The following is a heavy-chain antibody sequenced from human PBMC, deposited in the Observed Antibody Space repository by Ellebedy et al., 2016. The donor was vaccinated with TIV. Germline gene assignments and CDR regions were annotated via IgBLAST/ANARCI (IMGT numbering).Heavy chain of an antibody. CDR2: IKEDGSEK. Sequence: GESLKISCEASGFTFSRNWISWFRLAPGKGLEWVANIKEDGSEKHYVDFVRGRFTISRDNAKNSAYLQMDSLRAEDTGVYYCARGLFGSGRYSCDYWGQGTLVIVSS. V-gene: IGHV3-7*01. D-gene: IGHD3-10*01. CDR1: GFTFSRNW. J-gene: IGHJ4*02. CDR3: ARGLFGSGRYSCDY.